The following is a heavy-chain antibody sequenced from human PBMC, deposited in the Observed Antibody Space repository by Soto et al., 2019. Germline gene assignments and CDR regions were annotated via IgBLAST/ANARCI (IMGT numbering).Heavy chain of an antibody. CDR1: GGTFSSYT. D-gene: IGHD3-10*01. CDR2: IIPILGIA. Sequence: QVQLVQSGAEVKKPGSSVKVSCKASGGTFSSYTISWVRQAPGQGLEWMGRIIPILGIANYAQKFQGRVTITADKSTSTAYMELSSLRSEDTAVYYCARQIRFRGVSRVGLDVWGQGTTVTVSS. J-gene: IGHJ6*02. CDR3: ARQIRFRGVSRVGLDV. V-gene: IGHV1-69*02.